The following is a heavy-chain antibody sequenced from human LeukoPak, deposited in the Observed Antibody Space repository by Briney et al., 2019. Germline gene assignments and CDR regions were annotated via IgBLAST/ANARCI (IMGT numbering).Heavy chain of an antibody. CDR3: ALTTMVSRYMDV. V-gene: IGHV5-51*01. Sequence: GESLKISCQGSEYSFTSYWIGWVRQMPGKGLEWMGNIYPGDSDTRYSPSFQGQVTISADRSINTAYLQWNSLKASDTAMYYCALTTMVSRYMDVWGKGTTVTVSS. D-gene: IGHD5-18*01. J-gene: IGHJ6*03. CDR1: EYSFTSYW. CDR2: IYPGDSDT.